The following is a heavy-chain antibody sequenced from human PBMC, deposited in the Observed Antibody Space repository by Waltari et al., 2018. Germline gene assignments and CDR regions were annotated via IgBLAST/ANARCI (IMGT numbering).Heavy chain of an antibody. CDR2: INHSGST. Sequence: QVQLQQWGAGLLKPSETLSLTCAVYGGSFSGYYWSWLRQPPGKGLEWIGEINHSGSTNYNPSLKRRVTISVDTSKNQFSLKLSSVTAADTAVYYCARSSLVRYSSGWYEDYWGQGTLVTVSS. CDR1: GGSFSGYY. D-gene: IGHD6-19*01. CDR3: ARSSLVRYSSGWYEDY. J-gene: IGHJ4*02. V-gene: IGHV4-34*01.